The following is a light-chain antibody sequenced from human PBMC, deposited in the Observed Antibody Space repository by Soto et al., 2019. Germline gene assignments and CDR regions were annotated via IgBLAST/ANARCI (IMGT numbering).Light chain of an antibody. J-gene: IGLJ3*02. CDR1: SSDVGSYNL. V-gene: IGLV2-23*02. CDR3: CSYAGSNWV. CDR2: EVS. Sequence: QSALTQPASVSGSPGQSITISCTGTSSDVGSYNLVSWYQQHPVKAPKLMIYEVSKRPSGVSNRFSGSKSGNTASLTISGLQAEYEADYYCCSYAGSNWVFGGGTNLTVL.